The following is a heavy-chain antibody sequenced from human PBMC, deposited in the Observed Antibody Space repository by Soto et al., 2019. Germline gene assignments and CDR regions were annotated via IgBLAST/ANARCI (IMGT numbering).Heavy chain of an antibody. V-gene: IGHV3-53*01. Sequence: EVPLVESGGGLIQPGGSLRLACAASGFTVSDNHMSWVRQAPGKGLEWLSLIHSGGTSYADSVKGRFTISRDHSKNMLYLQLTSLRAEDTALYYCAREKYCGGGHCYNHYDSWGQGTLVTVSS. CDR3: AREKYCGGGHCYNHYDS. CDR2: IHSGGT. D-gene: IGHD2-15*01. CDR1: GFTVSDNH. J-gene: IGHJ4*02.